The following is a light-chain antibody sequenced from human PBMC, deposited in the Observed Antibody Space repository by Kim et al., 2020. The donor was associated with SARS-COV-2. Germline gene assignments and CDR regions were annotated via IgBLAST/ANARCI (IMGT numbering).Light chain of an antibody. CDR2: GAS. V-gene: IGKV1-33*01. CDR1: QDIDNY. J-gene: IGKJ2*01. Sequence: SASVGDRVTITCQASQDIDNYLNWYQQNPGKAPKLLIYGASNLEAGVASRFSGSGSGTDFNITIGSLQPEDIATYYCQQYDNLPYTFGQGTKLEI. CDR3: QQYDNLPYT.